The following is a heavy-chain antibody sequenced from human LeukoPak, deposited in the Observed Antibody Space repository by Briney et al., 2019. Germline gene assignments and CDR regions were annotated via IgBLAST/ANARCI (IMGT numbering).Heavy chain of an antibody. J-gene: IGHJ5*02. V-gene: IGHV1-46*01. CDR3: ARGRFLEWLLVGDQSHWFDP. Sequence: ASVKVSCKASGYTFTSYYMHWVRQAPGQGLEWMGIINPSGGSTSYAQKFQGRVTMTRDTSTSTVYMELSSLRSEDTAVYYCARGRFLEWLLVGDQSHWFDPWGQGTLVTVSS. CDR1: GYTFTSYY. CDR2: INPSGGST. D-gene: IGHD3-3*01.